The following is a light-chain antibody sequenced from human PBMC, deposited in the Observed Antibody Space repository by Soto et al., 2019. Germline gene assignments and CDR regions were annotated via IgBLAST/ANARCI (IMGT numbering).Light chain of an antibody. Sequence: EIVLTQSPGTLSLSPGERATLSCRASQSVSSSYLAWYQQKPGQAPRLLIYGASTRATGIPARFSGSGSGTEFTLTISSLQSEDFALYYCQQYMHWPRTFGQGTKVDIK. V-gene: IGKV3-15*01. CDR1: QSVSSSY. CDR3: QQYMHWPRT. CDR2: GAS. J-gene: IGKJ1*01.